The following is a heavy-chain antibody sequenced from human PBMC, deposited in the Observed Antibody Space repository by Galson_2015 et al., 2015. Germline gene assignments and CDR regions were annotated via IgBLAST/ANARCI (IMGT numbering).Heavy chain of an antibody. D-gene: IGHD5-18*01. CDR1: GFTFSTYE. CDR3: ARVRAYTYGIDCDY. Sequence: SLRLSCAASGFTFSTYEMTWVRRAPGKGLVWVSYIRSSGSTIYYADSVKGRFTISRDNAKNSVYLQMNSLRAEDTAVYYCARVRAYTYGIDCDYWGQGTLVTVSS. CDR2: IRSSGSTI. V-gene: IGHV3-48*03. J-gene: IGHJ4*02.